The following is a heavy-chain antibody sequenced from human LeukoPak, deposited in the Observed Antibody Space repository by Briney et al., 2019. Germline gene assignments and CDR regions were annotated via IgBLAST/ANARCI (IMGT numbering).Heavy chain of an antibody. Sequence: GGSLRLSCAASGFTFSSYWMSWVRQAPGKGLEWVANIKQDGSEKYYVDSVKGRFTISRDNAKNSLYLQMNSLRAEDTAVYYCARARGGRGNYYYYYMDVWGKGTTVTVSS. CDR2: IKQDGSEK. D-gene: IGHD2-15*01. J-gene: IGHJ6*03. CDR1: GFTFSSYW. V-gene: IGHV3-7*01. CDR3: ARARGGRGNYYYYYMDV.